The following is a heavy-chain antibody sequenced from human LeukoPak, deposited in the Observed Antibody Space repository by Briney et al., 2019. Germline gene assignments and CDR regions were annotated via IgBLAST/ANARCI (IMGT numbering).Heavy chain of an antibody. CDR3: ARTYYYGSGSYQDSYGFDI. D-gene: IGHD3-10*01. V-gene: IGHV4-4*07. CDR1: GGSISSYY. J-gene: IGHJ3*02. CDR2: IYTSGST. Sequence: SETLSLTCTVSGGSISSYYWSWIRQPAGKGLEWIGRIYTSGSTNYNPSLKSRVTISVDTSKNHFSLKLTSVTAADTAVYYCARTYYYGSGSYQDSYGFDIWGQGTVVTVAS.